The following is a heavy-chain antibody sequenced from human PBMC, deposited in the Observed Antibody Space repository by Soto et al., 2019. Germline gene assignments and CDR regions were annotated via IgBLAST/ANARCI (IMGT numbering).Heavy chain of an antibody. V-gene: IGHV1-69*13. CDR1: GGTFSSYA. D-gene: IGHD3-10*01. CDR2: IIPIFGTA. Sequence: ASVKVSCKASGGTFSSYAISWVRQAPGQGLEWMGGIIPIFGTANYAQKFQGRVTITADESTSTAYMELSSLRSEDTAVYYCARDRWITMVRGVISNTPYYYYGMDVWGQGTTVTVSS. CDR3: ARDRWITMVRGVISNTPYYYYGMDV. J-gene: IGHJ6*02.